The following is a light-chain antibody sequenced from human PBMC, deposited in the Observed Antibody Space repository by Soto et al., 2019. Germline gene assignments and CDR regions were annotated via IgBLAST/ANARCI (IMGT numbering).Light chain of an antibody. CDR3: QQYDSSPT. J-gene: IGKJ1*01. V-gene: IGKV3-20*01. Sequence: EIVLTQSPGTLSLSPGERGTLSCRASQSVSSRHLAWYQQKPGQAPRLLIYDASRRAAGIPDRFSGSGSGPDFTLTISRLEPEDFAVYHCQQYDSSPTFGQGTKVEIK. CDR1: QSVSSRH. CDR2: DAS.